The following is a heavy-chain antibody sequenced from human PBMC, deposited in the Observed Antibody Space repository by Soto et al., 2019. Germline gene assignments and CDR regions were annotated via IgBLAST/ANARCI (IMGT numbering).Heavy chain of an antibody. CDR3: ARRAGSYYFDP. V-gene: IGHV1-8*01. CDR2: MVPNSGYT. J-gene: IGHJ4*02. D-gene: IGHD2-15*01. CDR1: GYTFTSYD. Sequence: ASVKVSCKASGYTFTSYDTNWVRQATGQGLEWMGYMVPNSGYTVYAQKFQGRLTMTRNTSISTAYMELTNLRSEDTAVYYCARRAGSYYFDPWGQGTLVTVSS.